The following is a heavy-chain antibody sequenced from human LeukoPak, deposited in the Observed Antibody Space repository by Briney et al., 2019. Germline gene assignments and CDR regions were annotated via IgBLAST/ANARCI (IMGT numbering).Heavy chain of an antibody. D-gene: IGHD2-15*01. V-gene: IGHV3-48*03. CDR3: ARAQTCSGGSCYKDYYYYMDV. Sequence: GGSLRLSCAASGFTFSSYEMNWVRQAPGKGLEWVSYISSSGSTIYYADSVKGRFTISRDNAKNSLYVQMNSLRAEDTAVYYCARAQTCSGGSCYKDYYYYMDVWGKGTTVTVSS. CDR2: ISSSGSTI. J-gene: IGHJ6*03. CDR1: GFTFSSYE.